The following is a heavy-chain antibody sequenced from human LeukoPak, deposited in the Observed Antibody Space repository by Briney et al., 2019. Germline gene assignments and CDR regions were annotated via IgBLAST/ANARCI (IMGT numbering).Heavy chain of an antibody. D-gene: IGHD2-2*01. CDR2: INPSGGST. CDR1: GYTFTSYY. V-gene: IGHV1-46*01. CDR3: ARPRRGDCSSTSCYFLQDAFDI. J-gene: IGHJ3*02. Sequence: ASVKVSCKASGYTFTSYYMHWVRQAPGQGLEWMGIINPSGGSTSYAQKFQGRVTMTRDMSTSTVYMELSSLRSEDTAVYYCARPRRGDCSSTSCYFLQDAFDIWGQGTMVTVSS.